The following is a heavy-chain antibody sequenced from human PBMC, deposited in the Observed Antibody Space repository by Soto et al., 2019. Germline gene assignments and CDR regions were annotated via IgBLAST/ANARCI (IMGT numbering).Heavy chain of an antibody. J-gene: IGHJ5*02. CDR3: ARSWQGSSTYSGWFDP. V-gene: IGHV4-59*01. D-gene: IGHD6-13*01. CDR2: MSNSGTT. CDR1: GGSISSYY. Sequence: SETLSLTCTVSGGSISSYYWSWIRQPPGKGLEWIAFMSNSGTTSYNPSLRSRVTISIDTSKNQFSLKLSSLTAADTAVYYCARSWQGSSTYSGWFDPWGQGTLVTIS.